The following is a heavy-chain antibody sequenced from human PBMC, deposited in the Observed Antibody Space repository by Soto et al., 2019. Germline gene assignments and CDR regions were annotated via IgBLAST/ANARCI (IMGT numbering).Heavy chain of an antibody. CDR3: AVSYGYNGNWFDP. Sequence: VQLVESGGGLVQPGGSLRLSCAASGFTFSSYEMNWVRQAPGKGLEWVSYISSSGSTIYYADSVKGRFTISRDNAKNSLYLQMNSLRAEDTAVYYCAVSYGYNGNWFDPWGQGTLVTVSS. V-gene: IGHV3-48*03. J-gene: IGHJ5*02. D-gene: IGHD5-18*01. CDR2: ISSSGSTI. CDR1: GFTFSSYE.